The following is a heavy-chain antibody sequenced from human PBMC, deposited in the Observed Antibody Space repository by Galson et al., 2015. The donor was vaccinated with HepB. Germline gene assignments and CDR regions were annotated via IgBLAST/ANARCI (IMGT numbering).Heavy chain of an antibody. CDR3: AKLIHFPGIGVDS. Sequence: SLRLSCAASGFTFSRYWMHWVRQAPGRGPVWVSRISSDGSSISYADSVKGRFTTSRDNAKNTLYLQMNSLRAEDTAAYYCAKLIHFPGIGVDSWGQGTLVTVSS. V-gene: IGHV3-74*01. CDR2: ISSDGSSI. J-gene: IGHJ4*02. D-gene: IGHD2-8*01. CDR1: GFTFSRYW.